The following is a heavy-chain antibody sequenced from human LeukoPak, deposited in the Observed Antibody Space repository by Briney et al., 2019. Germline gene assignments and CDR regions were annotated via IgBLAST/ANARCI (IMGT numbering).Heavy chain of an antibody. V-gene: IGHV1-2*02. CDR1: RYTLTGYY. D-gene: IGHD4-23*01. CDR3: AREHYGGNSNCYGMDV. CDR2: INPNSGGT. Sequence: ASVKVSCKASRYTLTGYYMHWVRQAPGQGLEWMGWINPNSGGTDYAQKFQGRVTMSRDTSISTAYMELSRLRSDDTAVYYCAREHYGGNSNCYGMDVWGQGTTVTVSS. J-gene: IGHJ6*02.